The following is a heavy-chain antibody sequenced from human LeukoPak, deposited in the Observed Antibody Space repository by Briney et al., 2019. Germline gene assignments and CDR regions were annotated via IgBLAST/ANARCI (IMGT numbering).Heavy chain of an antibody. V-gene: IGHV3-23*01. CDR2: ISVSGGST. D-gene: IGHD1-14*01. J-gene: IGHJ4*02. CDR3: AKARDEGILGTTFDY. CDR1: GFTFSNYA. Sequence: GGSLRLSCAASGFTFSNYAMSWIRQAPGKGLEWVSVISVSGGSTYYADSVKGRFTISRDNSKSTLYLQMNSLRAEDTAVYYCAKARDEGILGTTFDYWGQGTLVTVSS.